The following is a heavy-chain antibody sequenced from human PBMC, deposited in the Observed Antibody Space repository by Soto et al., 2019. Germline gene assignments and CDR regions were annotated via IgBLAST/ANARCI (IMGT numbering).Heavy chain of an antibody. CDR3: ASLYYYDSSGYYRKDAFDI. D-gene: IGHD3-22*01. CDR1: GASMRSTDYY. Sequence: ASETLSLTCSVSGASMRSTDYYWGWIRQPPNKGLEWIGSTHYSGSTFYNPSLKSRVTISVDTSKNQFSLKLTSVTAADTAVYYCASLYYYDSSGYYRKDAFDIWGQGTMVTVSS. CDR2: THYSGST. J-gene: IGHJ3*02. V-gene: IGHV4-39*01.